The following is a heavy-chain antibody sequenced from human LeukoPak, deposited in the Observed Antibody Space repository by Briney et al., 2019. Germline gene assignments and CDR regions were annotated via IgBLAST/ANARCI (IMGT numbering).Heavy chain of an antibody. Sequence: SGGSLRLSCAASGFTFSSYWMHWVRQAPGKGLVWVSRINSDGSSTSYADSVKGRFTISRDNAKNTLYLQMNSLRAEDTAVYYCARDNPIQLWPNYYYYYSMDVWGQGTTVTVSS. J-gene: IGHJ6*02. CDR1: GFTFSSYW. D-gene: IGHD5-18*01. V-gene: IGHV3-74*01. CDR2: INSDGSST. CDR3: ARDNPIQLWPNYYYYYSMDV.